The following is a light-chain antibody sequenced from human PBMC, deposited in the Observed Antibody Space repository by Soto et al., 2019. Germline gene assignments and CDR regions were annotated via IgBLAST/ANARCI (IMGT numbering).Light chain of an antibody. J-gene: IGLJ1*01. CDR2: DVS. CDR1: SSDVGGYNY. V-gene: IGLV2-14*01. CDR3: SSYTSSSTLYV. Sequence: QSALTQPASVSGSPGQSITISCTGTSSDVGGYNYVSWYQQHPGKAPKFMIYDVSNRPSGVSNRFSGSKSGNTASLTISGFQAEDEADYYCSSYTSSSTLYVFGTGTKVTVL.